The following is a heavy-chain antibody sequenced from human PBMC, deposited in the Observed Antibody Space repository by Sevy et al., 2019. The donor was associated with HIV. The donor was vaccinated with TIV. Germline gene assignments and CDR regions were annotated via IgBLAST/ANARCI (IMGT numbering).Heavy chain of an antibody. CDR3: ARAVPATDAFDI. CDR2: ISGISNYI. Sequence: GGSLRLSCAASGFTFTSYSMHWVRQAPGKGLEWVSSISGISNYIYYADSVKGRFSISRDNAKNSLYLQMNSLRAEDTAVFYCARAVPATDAFDIWGLGTLVTVSS. V-gene: IGHV3-21*01. J-gene: IGHJ3*02. D-gene: IGHD6-19*01. CDR1: GFTFTSYS.